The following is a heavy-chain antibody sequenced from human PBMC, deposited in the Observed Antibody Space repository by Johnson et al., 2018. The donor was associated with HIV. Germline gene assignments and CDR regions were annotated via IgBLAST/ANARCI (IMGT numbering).Heavy chain of an antibody. V-gene: IGHV3-64*01. J-gene: IGHJ3*02. D-gene: IGHD1-20*01. Sequence: EVQLVESGGGLVQPGGSLRLSCAASGFTFSSYAMHWVRQAPGKGLEYVSAISSNGGSTYYANSVKGRFTISRDNSKNTLYLQMASLRAEDMAVYYCARTNWNDGSGGAFDIWGQGTMVTVSS. CDR2: ISSNGGST. CDR3: ARTNWNDGSGGAFDI. CDR1: GFTFSSYA.